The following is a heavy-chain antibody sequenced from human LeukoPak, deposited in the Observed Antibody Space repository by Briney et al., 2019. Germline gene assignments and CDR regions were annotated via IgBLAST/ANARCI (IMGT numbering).Heavy chain of an antibody. CDR2: INSDGSTT. Sequence: GGSLRLSCAASGFTFSSYWMHWVRQAPGKGLVWVSRINSDGSTTTYADSVKGRFTISRDNAKNSLYLQMNSLRAEDTAVYYCARRGGRSYYFDYWGQGTLVTVSS. CDR3: ARRGGRSYYFDY. V-gene: IGHV3-74*01. J-gene: IGHJ4*02. CDR1: GFTFSSYW.